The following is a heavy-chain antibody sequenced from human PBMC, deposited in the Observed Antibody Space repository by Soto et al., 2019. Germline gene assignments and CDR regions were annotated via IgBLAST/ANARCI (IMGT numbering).Heavy chain of an antibody. J-gene: IGHJ5*02. V-gene: IGHV1-46*01. CDR2: INPSGGST. Sequence: ASVKVSCKASGYTFTSYYMHWVRQAPGQGLEWMGIINPSGGSTSYAQKFHGRVTMTRDTSTSTVSPELSSPRSEDTAVYHCAVDPRCVVVVPATFDPWDQGTLVIVSS. D-gene: IGHD2-2*01. CDR1: GYTFTSYY. CDR3: AVDPRCVVVVPATFDP.